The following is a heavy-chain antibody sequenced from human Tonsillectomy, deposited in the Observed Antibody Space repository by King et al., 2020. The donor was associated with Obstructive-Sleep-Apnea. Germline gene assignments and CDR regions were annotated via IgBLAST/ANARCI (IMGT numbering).Heavy chain of an antibody. Sequence: MQLQESGPGLVKPSQTLSLTCTLSGGSTRATGYSWAWIRQFPGKGLEWIGYIHYRGSTSYNPSLKSRVTISLATSANQFSLRLRSVTAADTAVYFCARGPGYSGCDVWGQGTRVTVSS. CDR1: GGSTRATGYS. J-gene: IGHJ4*02. CDR2: IHYRGST. V-gene: IGHV4-31*03. D-gene: IGHD5-12*01. CDR3: ARGPGYSGCDV.